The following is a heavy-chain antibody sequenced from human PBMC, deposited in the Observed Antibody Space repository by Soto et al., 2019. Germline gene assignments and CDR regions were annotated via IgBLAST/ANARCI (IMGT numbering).Heavy chain of an antibody. V-gene: IGHV4-34*01. CDR2: INHSGST. CDR3: ATRPMVRGPIDI. CDR1: GGSFSGYY. Sequence: QVQLQQWGAGLLKPSETLSLTCAVYGGSFSGYYXXXXXXXXXXGLEWIGEINHSGSTNYNPSLKSRVTISVDTSKNQFSLKLSSVTAADTAVYYCATRPMVRGPIDIWGQGTMVTVSS. D-gene: IGHD3-10*01. J-gene: IGHJ3*02.